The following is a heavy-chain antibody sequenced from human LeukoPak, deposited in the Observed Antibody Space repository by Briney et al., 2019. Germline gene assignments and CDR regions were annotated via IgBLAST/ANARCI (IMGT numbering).Heavy chain of an antibody. J-gene: IGHJ4*02. CDR2: IYYSGST. CDR3: ARVASKKGHFDY. Sequence: SQTLSLTCTVSGGSISNGGYYWSWIRQHPGKGLEWIGYIYYSGSTYYNPSLKSRVTISVDTSKNQFSLKLSSVTAADTAVYYCARVASKKGHFDYWGQGTLVTVSS. CDR1: GGSISNGGYY. V-gene: IGHV4-31*03.